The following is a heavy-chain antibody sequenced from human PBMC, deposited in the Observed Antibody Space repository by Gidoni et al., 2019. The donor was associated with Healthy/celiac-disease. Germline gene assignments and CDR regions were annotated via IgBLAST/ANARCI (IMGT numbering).Heavy chain of an antibody. CDR1: GFTFSSYA. V-gene: IGHV3-23*01. CDR2: ISGSGGST. CDR3: AKDLMVYSYGTEYYYYYGMDV. J-gene: IGHJ6*02. Sequence: EVQLLESGGGLVQPGGSLRLSCAASGFTFSSYAISWVRQAPGKGLEWVSAISGSGGSTYYADSVKGRFTISRDNSKNTLYLQMNSLRAEDTAVYYCAKDLMVYSYGTEYYYYYGMDVWGQGTTVTVSS. D-gene: IGHD5-18*01.